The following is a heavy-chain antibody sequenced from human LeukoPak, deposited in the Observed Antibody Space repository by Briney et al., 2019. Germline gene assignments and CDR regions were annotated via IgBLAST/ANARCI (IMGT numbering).Heavy chain of an antibody. CDR2: ISGSGGST. V-gene: IGHV3-23*01. J-gene: IGHJ4*02. CDR1: GFTFSSYA. Sequence: GGSLRLSCAASGFTFSSYAMSWVCQAPGKGLEWVSAISGSGGSTYYADSVKGRFTISRDNSKNTLYLQMNSLRAEDTAVYYCAKDHIRYYDYVWGSYRFDYWGQGTLVTVSS. D-gene: IGHD3-16*02. CDR3: AKDHIRYYDYVWGSYRFDY.